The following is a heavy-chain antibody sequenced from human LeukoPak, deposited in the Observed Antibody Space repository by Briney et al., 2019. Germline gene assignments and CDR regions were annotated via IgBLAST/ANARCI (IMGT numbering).Heavy chain of an antibody. CDR1: GGSVSSGSYY. CDR2: IYYGGST. V-gene: IGHV4-61*01. D-gene: IGHD3-16*01. J-gene: IGHJ6*04. CDR3: ARASRWDGMDV. Sequence: SETLSLTCTVSGGSVSSGSYYWSWIRQPPGKGLEWIGYIYYGGSTNYNPSLKSRVTISVDTSKNQFSLKLGSVTAADTAVYHCARASRWDGMDVWGKGTTVTVSS.